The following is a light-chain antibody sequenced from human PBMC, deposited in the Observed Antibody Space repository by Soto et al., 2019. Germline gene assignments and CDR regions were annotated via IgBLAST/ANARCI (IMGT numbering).Light chain of an antibody. Sequence: DIQMTQSPSSLSASVGDRVTITCRASRSVSNYLNWYQQKPGKVPKLLIYAASSLQSGVPSRFSGSGSGTDFTLTIRSLQPEDFATYYCQQSHSIPLTFGQGTKVEIK. J-gene: IGKJ1*01. CDR3: QQSHSIPLT. V-gene: IGKV1-39*01. CDR2: AAS. CDR1: RSVSNY.